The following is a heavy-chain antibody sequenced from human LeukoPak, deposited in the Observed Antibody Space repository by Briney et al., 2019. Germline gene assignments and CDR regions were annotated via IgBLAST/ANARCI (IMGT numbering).Heavy chain of an antibody. D-gene: IGHD3-10*01. Sequence: GGSLRLSCAASGFTFSDYYMSWIRQAPGKGLEWVSYISSSGSTIYYADSVKGRFTISRDNAKNSLYLQMNSLRAEDTAVYYCARRSKYYYGDTRAGWGQGTLVTVSS. CDR3: ARRSKYYYGDTRAG. CDR1: GFTFSDYY. CDR2: ISSSGSTI. J-gene: IGHJ4*02. V-gene: IGHV3-11*01.